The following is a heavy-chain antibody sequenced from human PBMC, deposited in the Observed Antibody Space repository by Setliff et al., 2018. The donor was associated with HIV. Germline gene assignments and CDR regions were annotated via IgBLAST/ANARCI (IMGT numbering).Heavy chain of an antibody. J-gene: IGHJ3*02. V-gene: IGHV1-8*01. CDR3: ARSQDAKLGLDAFDI. Sequence: ASVKVSCKASGYTFTSFDINWVRQATGQGLEWMGWMNPNSGNSGFAQKFQGRVTMTRNSSISTAYMELSSLRSEDTAVYYCARSQDAKLGLDAFDIWGQGTMVTVSS. CDR1: GYTFTSFD. D-gene: IGHD6-13*01. CDR2: MNPNSGNS.